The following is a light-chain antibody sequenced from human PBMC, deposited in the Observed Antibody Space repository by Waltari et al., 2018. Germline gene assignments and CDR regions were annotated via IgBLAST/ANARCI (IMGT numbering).Light chain of an antibody. Sequence: DIVMTQSPESLAVSLGERATISCKTSESVLYSSNHKNHLAWYQQKPGQPPRLLLYWASTRESGVPDRFIGSGSETDFTLTVTSLQAEDVAVYYCQQYYNTPLTFGGGTKVGVK. CDR2: WAS. CDR1: ESVLYSSNHKNH. V-gene: IGKV4-1*01. J-gene: IGKJ4*01. CDR3: QQYYNTPLT.